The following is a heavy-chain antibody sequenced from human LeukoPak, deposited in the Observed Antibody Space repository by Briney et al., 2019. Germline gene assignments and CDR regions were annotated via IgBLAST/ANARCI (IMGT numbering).Heavy chain of an antibody. J-gene: IGHJ4*02. CDR3: AKPGYSSDWHRNFDY. CDR2: ISGSGVST. V-gene: IGHV3-23*01. D-gene: IGHD6-19*01. CDR1: GFTFSNYA. Sequence: QPGGSLRLSCAASGFTFSNYAMTWVRQAPGQGLEWVSGISGSGVSTYYADSVKGRFTISRDNSKNTLYLQMNSLRAEDTAIYYCAKPGYSSDWHRNFDYWGQGTLVTVSS.